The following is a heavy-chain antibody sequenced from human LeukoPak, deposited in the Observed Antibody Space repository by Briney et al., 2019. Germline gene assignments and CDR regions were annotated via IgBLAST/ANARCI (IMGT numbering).Heavy chain of an antibody. Sequence: PSETLSLTCTVSGGSISSNSYYWGWIRQPPGKGLEWIGSIYYSGSTYYNPSLKSRVTISVDTSKNQFSLKLSSVTAADTAVYYCARDPGSIAVAVIDYWGQGTLVTVSS. CDR2: IYYSGST. CDR3: ARDPGSIAVAVIDY. V-gene: IGHV4-39*07. J-gene: IGHJ4*02. D-gene: IGHD6-19*01. CDR1: GGSISSNSYY.